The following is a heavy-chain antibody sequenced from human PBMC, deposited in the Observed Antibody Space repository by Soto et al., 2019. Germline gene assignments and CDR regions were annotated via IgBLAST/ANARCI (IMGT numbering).Heavy chain of an antibody. Sequence: VASVKVSCKASGYTLTNYGVTWVRQAPGQGLEWLGRVTPYKADTNSAQNLQGRVTMATDTSTNTAYLELRSLRSDDTAVYFCATDGPSNSGNLYAFGIWGQGTMVTVSS. CDR3: ATDGPSNSGNLYAFGI. D-gene: IGHD5-12*01. V-gene: IGHV1-18*04. CDR1: GYTLTNYG. CDR2: VTPYKADT. J-gene: IGHJ3*02.